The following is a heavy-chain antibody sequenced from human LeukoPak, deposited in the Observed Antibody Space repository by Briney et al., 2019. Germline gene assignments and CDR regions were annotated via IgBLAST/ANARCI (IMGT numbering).Heavy chain of an antibody. J-gene: IGHJ4*02. CDR3: ARVDYYDSSGYLSDY. CDR2: IYHSGST. D-gene: IGHD3-22*01. CDR1: GGSISSGDYY. V-gene: IGHV4-30-4*01. Sequence: SETLSLTCTVSGGSISSGDYYWSWIRQPPGKGLEWIGYIYHSGSTYYNPSLKSRVTISVDTSKNQFSLKLSSVTAADTAVYYCARVDYYDSSGYLSDYWGQGTLVTVSS.